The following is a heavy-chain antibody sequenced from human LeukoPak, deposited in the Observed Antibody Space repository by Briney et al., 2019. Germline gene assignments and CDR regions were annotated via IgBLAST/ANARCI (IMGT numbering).Heavy chain of an antibody. Sequence: ASVKVSCKASGYTFTSYDINWVRQATGQGLEWMGWMNPNSGNPGYAQKFQGRVTMTRNTSISTAYMELSSLRSEDTAVYYCARGRYFDWLHYYYYYGMDVWGQGTTVTVSS. J-gene: IGHJ6*02. CDR1: GYTFTSYD. V-gene: IGHV1-8*01. CDR2: MNPNSGNP. D-gene: IGHD3-9*01. CDR3: ARGRYFDWLHYYYYYGMDV.